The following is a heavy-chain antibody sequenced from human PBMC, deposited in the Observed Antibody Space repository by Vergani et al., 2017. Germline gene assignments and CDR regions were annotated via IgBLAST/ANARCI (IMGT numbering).Heavy chain of an antibody. Sequence: QVQLVQSGAEVKKPGASVKVSCKASGYTFTGYYMHWVRQAPGQGLEWMGGIIPIFGTANYAQKFQGRVTITADESTSTAYMELSSLRSEDTAVYYCARVYYYDSSGYSYWGQGTLVTVSS. J-gene: IGHJ4*02. CDR1: GYTFTGYY. CDR2: IIPIFGTA. D-gene: IGHD3-22*01. CDR3: ARVYYYDSSGYSY. V-gene: IGHV1-69*01.